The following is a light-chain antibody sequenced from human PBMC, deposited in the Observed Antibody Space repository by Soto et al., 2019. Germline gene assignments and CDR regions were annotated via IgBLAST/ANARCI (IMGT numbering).Light chain of an antibody. V-gene: IGLV2-8*01. CDR2: EVS. CDR3: SSYAGSNNVL. CDR1: SSDVGGYNY. Sequence: QSVLTQPPSASGSPGQSVTISCTGTSSDVGGYNYVSWYQQHPGKAPKLMSYEVSKRPSGVPDRFSGSKSGNTASLTISGLQAEDEADYYCSSYAGSNNVLFGGGTKLTVL. J-gene: IGLJ2*01.